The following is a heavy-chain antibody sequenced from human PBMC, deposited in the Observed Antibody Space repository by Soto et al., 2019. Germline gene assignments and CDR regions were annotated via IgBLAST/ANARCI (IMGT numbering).Heavy chain of an antibody. CDR1: GGSISSSNW. CDR3: ARGLARVAGDHYYYYYSTDL. D-gene: IGHD7-27*01. Sequence: PSETLSLTYAVSGGSISSSNWLICVRHPPGKGLDWIGEIYHSGSTNYNPSLKSRVTISVEKSKSQFSLKLSSVTAADTAVYYSARGLARVAGDHYYYYYSTDLWGQGYKVTVSS. CDR2: IYHSGST. J-gene: IGHJ6*02. V-gene: IGHV4-4*02.